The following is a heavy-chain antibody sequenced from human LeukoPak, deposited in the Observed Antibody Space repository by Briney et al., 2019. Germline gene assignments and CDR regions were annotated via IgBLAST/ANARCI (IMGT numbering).Heavy chain of an antibody. CDR2: VYYSGST. CDR1: GGSVSSGSYY. J-gene: IGHJ4*02. CDR3: ARDRDRLDY. D-gene: IGHD3-22*01. Sequence: SETLSLTCTVSGGSVSSGSYYWSWIRQPPGKGLEWLGYVYYSGSTKHNPSLKSRVTISVDTSKNQFSLKLSSLTAADTAVYYCARDRDRLDYWGQGTLVTVSS. V-gene: IGHV4-61*01.